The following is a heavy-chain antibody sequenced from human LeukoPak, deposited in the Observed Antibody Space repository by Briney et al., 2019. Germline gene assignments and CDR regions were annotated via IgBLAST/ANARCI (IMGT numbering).Heavy chain of an antibody. D-gene: IGHD3-3*01. Sequence: ASVKVSCRASGYTFTSYGISWVRQAPGQGLEWMGWISAYNGNTNYAQKLQGRVTMTTDTSTSTAYMELRSLRSDDTAVYYCARDLGDYDFCSGYYSIPYYFDYWGQGTLVTVSS. CDR3: ARDLGDYDFCSGYYSIPYYFDY. CDR1: GYTFTSYG. V-gene: IGHV1-18*01. CDR2: ISAYNGNT. J-gene: IGHJ4*02.